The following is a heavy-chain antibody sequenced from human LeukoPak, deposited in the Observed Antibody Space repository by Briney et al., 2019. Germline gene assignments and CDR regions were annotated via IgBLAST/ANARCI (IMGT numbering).Heavy chain of an antibody. CDR3: AKRDRSYCSSTSCPADYYYYMDV. J-gene: IGHJ6*03. CDR1: GFTFSSYW. CDR2: IRYDGSNK. D-gene: IGHD2-2*01. Sequence: GGSLRLSCAASGFTFSSYWMSWVRQAPGKGLEWVAFIRYDGSNKYYADSVKGRFTISRDNSKNTLYLQMNSLRAEDTAVYYCAKRDRSYCSSTSCPADYYYYMDVWGKGTTVTVSS. V-gene: IGHV3-30*02.